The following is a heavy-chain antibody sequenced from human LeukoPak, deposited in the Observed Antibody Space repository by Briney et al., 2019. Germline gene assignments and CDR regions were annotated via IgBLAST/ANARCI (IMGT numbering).Heavy chain of an antibody. Sequence: PGGSLRLSCAASGFTFDDYTMPWVRQAPGKGLEWVSLISWGGGSTFYADSVKGRFTISRDNSKNSLYMQMNSLRTEDTALYYCAKELLEYSSSGGFDPWGQGTLVTVSS. CDR3: AKELLEYSSSGGFDP. CDR1: GFTFDDYT. D-gene: IGHD6-6*01. J-gene: IGHJ5*02. V-gene: IGHV3-43*01. CDR2: ISWGGGST.